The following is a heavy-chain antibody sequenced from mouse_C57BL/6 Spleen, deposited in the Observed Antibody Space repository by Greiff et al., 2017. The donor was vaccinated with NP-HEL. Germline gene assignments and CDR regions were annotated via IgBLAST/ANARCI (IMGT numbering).Heavy chain of an antibody. Sequence: QVHVKQPGAELVKPGASVKMSCKASGYTFTSYWITWVKQRPGQGLEWIGDIYPGSGSTNYNEKFKSKATLTVDTSSSTAYMQLSSLTSEDSAVYYCAREGRQTGFAYWGQGTLVTVSA. CDR1: GYTFTSYW. V-gene: IGHV1-55*01. D-gene: IGHD2-14*01. CDR2: IYPGSGST. J-gene: IGHJ3*01. CDR3: AREGRQTGFAY.